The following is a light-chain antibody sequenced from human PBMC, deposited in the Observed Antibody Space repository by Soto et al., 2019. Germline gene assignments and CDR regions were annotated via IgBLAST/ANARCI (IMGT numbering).Light chain of an antibody. J-gene: IGKJ5*01. CDR1: QSVSSSY. Sequence: EIVMTQSPATLSVSPGERATLSCRASQSVSSSYLAWYQQKPGQAPRLLIYGASTRATGIPARFSGGGSGTEFTLTISSLQSEDFAVYYCQQYNNWPPTFGQGTRLEIK. V-gene: IGKV3-15*01. CDR2: GAS. CDR3: QQYNNWPPT.